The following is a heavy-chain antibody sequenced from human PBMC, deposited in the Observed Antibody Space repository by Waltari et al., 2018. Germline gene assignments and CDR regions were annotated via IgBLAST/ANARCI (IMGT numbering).Heavy chain of an antibody. CDR2: IKSDGRST. CDR1: GFTFSSYW. D-gene: IGHD3-22*01. CDR3: ARPGRGGDSSGYPDC. J-gene: IGHJ4*02. Sequence: EVQLVESGGGLVQPGGSLRLSCAASGFTFSSYWMHWVRQAPGKGLVWGSRIKSDGRSTSYADSVKGRFTSSRDNAKNQLYLQMNSLRAEDTAVYYCARPGRGGDSSGYPDCWGQGTLVTVSS. V-gene: IGHV3-74*01.